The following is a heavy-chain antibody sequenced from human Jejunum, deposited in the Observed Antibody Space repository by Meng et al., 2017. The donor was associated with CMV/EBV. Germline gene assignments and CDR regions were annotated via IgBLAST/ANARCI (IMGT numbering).Heavy chain of an antibody. Sequence: SCVISWVRQAPGQGPEWMGGIIPMFATAKYSQKFQGRVTITADESTSTAYMEVSSLRPEDTAVYYCAKDIRGSGLFDHYYGLDVWGQGTTVTVSS. CDR3: AKDIRGSGLFDHYYGLDV. V-gene: IGHV1-69*01. CDR1: SCV. CDR2: IIPMFATA. D-gene: IGHD3-3*01. J-gene: IGHJ6*02.